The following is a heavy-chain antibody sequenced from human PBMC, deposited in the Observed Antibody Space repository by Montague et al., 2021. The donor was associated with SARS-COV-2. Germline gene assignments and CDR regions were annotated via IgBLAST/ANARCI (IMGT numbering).Heavy chain of an antibody. CDR2: INHSGST. CDR3: ARGRRILLWFGELFNRGDYYCMDY. D-gene: IGHD3-10*01. V-gene: IGHV4-34*01. CDR1: GGSFSGYY. Sequence: SETLSLTCAVYGGSFSGYYRSWIRQPPGKGLEWIGEINHSGSTNYNPSLKSRVTISVDTSTNQFSLKLSSVTAADTAVYYCARGRRILLWFGELFNRGDYYCMDYWGQGTTVTVSS. J-gene: IGHJ6*02.